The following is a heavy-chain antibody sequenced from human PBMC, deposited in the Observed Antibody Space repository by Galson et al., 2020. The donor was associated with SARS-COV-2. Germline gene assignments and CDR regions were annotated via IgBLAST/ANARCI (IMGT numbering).Heavy chain of an antibody. D-gene: IGHD6-13*01. J-gene: IGHJ4*02. Sequence: GWSLRLSCAASEFTFSSYAMTWVRQAPAQGLDWVSSIRGSGGSTYYSDSVKGRFTISKDNSKNTLFLQMDSLRAEDTAVYYCAKDWDSSAWYGKGIDYWGQGTLVIVSS. CDR3: AKDWDSSAWYGKGIDY. CDR1: EFTFSSYA. V-gene: IGHV3-23*01. CDR2: IRGSGGST.